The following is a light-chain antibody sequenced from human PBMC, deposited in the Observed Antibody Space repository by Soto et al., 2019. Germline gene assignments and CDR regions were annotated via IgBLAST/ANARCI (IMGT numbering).Light chain of an antibody. J-gene: IGLJ1*01. CDR3: SSFKV. V-gene: IGLV2-14*03. CDR2: DVS. CDR1: SSDVGGYNY. Sequence: QSVLTQPASVSGSPGQSITISCTGTSSDVGGYNYVSWYQQHPGKAPKLMIYDVSNRPSGVSNRFSGSKSGNTASLTISGLQAEDEADYSCSSFKVFGTGTKVTVL.